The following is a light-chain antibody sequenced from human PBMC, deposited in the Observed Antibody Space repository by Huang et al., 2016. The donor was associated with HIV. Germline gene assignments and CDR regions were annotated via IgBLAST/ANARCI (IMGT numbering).Light chain of an antibody. J-gene: IGKJ2*01. CDR2: ATS. Sequence: EVVLTQSPGTLSLSPGESATLSCRASQRVSTGYFAWYQQKPGQAPRLLIYATSNRATGIPDTFSGSGSGTDCTLTISRLEPEDFAVYYCQQYGNSPYTFGQGTKLEIK. CDR3: QQYGNSPYT. V-gene: IGKV3-20*01. CDR1: QRVSTGY.